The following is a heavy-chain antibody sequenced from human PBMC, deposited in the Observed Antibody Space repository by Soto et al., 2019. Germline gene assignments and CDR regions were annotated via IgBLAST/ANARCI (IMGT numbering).Heavy chain of an antibody. Sequence: LSLTCTVSGDSITSSSHYWSWIRQHPGKGLEWIGYIYYSGSTYYNPSLKSRVTISVDTSKNQFSLKLSSVTAADTAVYYCARGYYGLRDYWGQGTLVTAPQ. CDR2: IYYSGST. J-gene: IGHJ4*02. V-gene: IGHV4-31*03. CDR3: ARGYYGLRDY. D-gene: IGHD1-26*01. CDR1: GDSITSSSHY.